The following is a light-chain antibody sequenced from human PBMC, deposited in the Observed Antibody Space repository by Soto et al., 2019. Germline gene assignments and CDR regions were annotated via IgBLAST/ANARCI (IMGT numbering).Light chain of an antibody. CDR3: SSYTTSSTVV. V-gene: IGLV2-14*01. CDR1: SSDVGPYNY. J-gene: IGLJ2*01. CDR2: EVS. Sequence: QSVLTQPASVSGSPGQSITISCTGTSSDVGPYNYVSWYQQHPGNAPKVMIYEVSNRPSGVSNRFSGSKAGNTASLTISGLQAEDEYDYYCSSYTTSSTVVFGGGTKLTVL.